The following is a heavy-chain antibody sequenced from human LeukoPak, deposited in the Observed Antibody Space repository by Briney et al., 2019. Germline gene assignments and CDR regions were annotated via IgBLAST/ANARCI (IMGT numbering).Heavy chain of an antibody. V-gene: IGHV3-7*03. CDR3: ARTHPFDY. CDR2: IKQDGSEK. Sequence: PGGSLRLSCAASGFTFSSYWMTWVRQAPGKGLEWVANIKQDGSEKYYVDSVRGRITISRDNAKNSLYLQMNSLRAGDTAVYYCARTHPFDYWGQGTLVTVSS. CDR1: GFTFSSYW. J-gene: IGHJ4*02.